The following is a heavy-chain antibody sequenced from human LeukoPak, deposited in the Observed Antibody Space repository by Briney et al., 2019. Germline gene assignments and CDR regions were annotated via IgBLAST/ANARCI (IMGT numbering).Heavy chain of an antibody. CDR1: GFTVSSYG. Sequence: GGSLRPSCAASGFTVSSYGMHSVRQAPGKGLEWVVVISYDGSNKYYADSVKGRFTISRDNSKNTLYLQMNSLRAEDTAVYYCAKDYSGYYSYFDYCGQGTLVTVSS. CDR2: ISYDGSNK. CDR3: AKDYSGYYSYFDY. D-gene: IGHD3-22*01. J-gene: IGHJ4*02. V-gene: IGHV3-30*18.